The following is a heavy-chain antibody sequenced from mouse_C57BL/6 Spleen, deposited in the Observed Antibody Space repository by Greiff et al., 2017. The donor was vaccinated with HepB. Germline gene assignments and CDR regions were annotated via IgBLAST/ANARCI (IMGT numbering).Heavy chain of an antibody. J-gene: IGHJ2*01. V-gene: IGHV1-26*01. CDR2: INPNNGGT. CDR3: ARRGFYYGSSYVY. CDR1: GYTFTDYY. Sequence: VQLQQSGPELVKPGASVKISCKASGYTFTDYYMNWVKPSHGKSLEWIGDINPNNGGTRYNQKFKGKATLTVDKSSSTAYMELRSLTSEDSAVYYCARRGFYYGSSYVYWGQGTTLTVSS. D-gene: IGHD1-1*01.